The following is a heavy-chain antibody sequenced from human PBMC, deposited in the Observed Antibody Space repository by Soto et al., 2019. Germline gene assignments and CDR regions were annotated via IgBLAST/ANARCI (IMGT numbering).Heavy chain of an antibody. CDR2: IYPGDSDT. Sequence: GESLKISYKGSGYSFTSYWIGWVRQMPGKGLEWMGIIYPGDSDTRYSPSFQGQVTISADKSISTAYLQWSSLKASDTAMYYCARLLCGGSCYSLYGMDVWGQGTTVTVSS. V-gene: IGHV5-51*01. J-gene: IGHJ6*02. CDR3: ARLLCGGSCYSLYGMDV. CDR1: GYSFTSYW. D-gene: IGHD2-15*01.